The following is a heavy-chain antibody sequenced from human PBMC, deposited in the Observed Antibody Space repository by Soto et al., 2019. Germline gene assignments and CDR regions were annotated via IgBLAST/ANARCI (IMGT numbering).Heavy chain of an antibody. CDR1: GFTFRDYY. CDR2: ISSSGTGI. Sequence: QVQLVESGGGLVKPGGSLRLSCAASGFTFRDYYMTWIRQAPGKGLEWVSYISSSGTGIYYADSVKGRFTISRDNAKNSLYLQINRLRADDTAVYYCARAYSDAFDIWGQGKMVTVSS. D-gene: IGHD2-15*01. CDR3: ARAYSDAFDI. J-gene: IGHJ3*02. V-gene: IGHV3-11*01.